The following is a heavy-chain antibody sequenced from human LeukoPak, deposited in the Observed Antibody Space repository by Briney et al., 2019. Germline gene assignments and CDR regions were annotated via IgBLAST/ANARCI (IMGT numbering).Heavy chain of an antibody. CDR3: ARGYSGYDPFDY. D-gene: IGHD5-12*01. CDR2: INHSGST. J-gene: IGHJ4*02. CDR1: GGSFSGYY. V-gene: IGHV4-34*01. Sequence: KASETLSLTCAVYGGSFSGYYWSWIRQPPGKGLEWIGEINHSGSTNYNPSLKSRVTISVDTSKNQFSLKLRSVTAADTAVYYCARGYSGYDPFDYWGQGTLVTVSS.